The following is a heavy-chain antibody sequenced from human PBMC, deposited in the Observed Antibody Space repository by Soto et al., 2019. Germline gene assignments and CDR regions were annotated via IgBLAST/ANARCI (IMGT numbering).Heavy chain of an antibody. CDR2: IKSKTDGGKT. V-gene: IGHV3-15*07. J-gene: IGHJ6*02. D-gene: IGHD3-3*01. Sequence: GGSLRLSCAASGFTFSNAWMNWVRQAPGKGLEWVGRIKSKTDGGKTDYAATVKGRFTSSIDDSKNTLYMQMNSLKTEDTAVYYCTTGLVTIFGARRVYGMDVWGQGTTVTVSS. CDR1: GFTFSNAW. CDR3: TTGLVTIFGARRVYGMDV.